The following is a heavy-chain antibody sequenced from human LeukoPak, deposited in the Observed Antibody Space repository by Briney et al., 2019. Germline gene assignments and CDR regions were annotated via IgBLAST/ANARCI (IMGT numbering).Heavy chain of an antibody. D-gene: IGHD5-18*01. CDR1: GYTFTSYG. CDR3: ARTKGTATLFDY. CDR2: IIPIFGTA. V-gene: IGHV1-69*13. Sequence: SEKVSCKASGYTFTSYGISWVRQAPGQGLEWMGGIIPIFGTANYAQKFQGRVTITADESTSTAYMELSSLRSEDTAVYYCARTKGTATLFDYWGQGTLVTVSS. J-gene: IGHJ4*02.